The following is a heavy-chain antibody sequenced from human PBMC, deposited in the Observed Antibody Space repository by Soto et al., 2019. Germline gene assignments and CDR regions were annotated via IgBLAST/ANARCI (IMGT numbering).Heavy chain of an antibody. V-gene: IGHV4-59*01. CDR1: GGSISSYY. D-gene: IGHD2-8*01. CDR3: AREMGFTGYYYYGMDV. CDR2: IYYSGST. Sequence: PSETLSLTCTVSGGSISSYYWSWIRQPPGKGLEWIGYIYYSGSTNYNPSLKSRVTISVDTSKNQFSLKLSSVTAADTAVYYCAREMGFTGYYYYGMDVWGQGTTVTVSS. J-gene: IGHJ6*02.